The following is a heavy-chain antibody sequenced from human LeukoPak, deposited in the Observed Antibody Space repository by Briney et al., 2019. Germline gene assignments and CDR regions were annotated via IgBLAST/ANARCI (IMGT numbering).Heavy chain of an antibody. Sequence: GASVKVSRKASGYTFTSYDINWVRQATGQGLEWMGWMNPNSGNTGYAQKFQGRVTMTRNTSISTAYMELSSLRSEDTAVYYCAAVAGEPFYYYGMDVWGQGTTVTVSS. CDR1: GYTFTSYD. CDR3: AAVAGEPFYYYGMDV. J-gene: IGHJ6*02. V-gene: IGHV1-8*01. CDR2: MNPNSGNT. D-gene: IGHD6-19*01.